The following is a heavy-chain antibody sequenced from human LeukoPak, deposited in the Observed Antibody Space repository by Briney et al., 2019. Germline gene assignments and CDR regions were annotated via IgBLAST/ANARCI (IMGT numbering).Heavy chain of an antibody. CDR3: ARDLGSSWFEPLDY. Sequence: SETLTLTCAVSGGSISSSAWWGWVRQPPGKGLEWIGEVYHSGSTNYNSFLKSRVTISVDKSKNQFSLKLTSATAADTAVYYCARDLGSSWFEPLDYWGQGILVIVSS. CDR2: VYHSGST. V-gene: IGHV4-4*02. J-gene: IGHJ4*02. CDR1: GGSISSSAW. D-gene: IGHD6-13*01.